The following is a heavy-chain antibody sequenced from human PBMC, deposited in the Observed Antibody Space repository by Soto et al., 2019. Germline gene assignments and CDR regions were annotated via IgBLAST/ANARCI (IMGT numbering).Heavy chain of an antibody. V-gene: IGHV3-15*07. CDR2: IKTKTQGETT. Sequence: EVQLVESGGGLVKPGGSLRLSCAASGFSISSAWMNWFRQAPGKGLEWVGRIKTKTQGETTDYPAPVKGRFTISRDDSKNTLYLQMTSLKMEDTAVYYCTTGSVEGYWGQGTLVTVSS. J-gene: IGHJ4*02. D-gene: IGHD3-3*01. CDR1: GFSISSAW. CDR3: TTGSVEGY.